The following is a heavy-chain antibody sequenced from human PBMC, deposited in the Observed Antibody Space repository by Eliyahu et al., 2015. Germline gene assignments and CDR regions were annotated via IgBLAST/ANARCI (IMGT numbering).Heavy chain of an antibody. CDR1: GFTFSSSA. CDR3: AKSIVSNFDY. Sequence: EVQLLESGGGLVQPGGSLRLSCAASGFTFSSSAMSWVRQAPGKGLEWVSTISASGGNTYSADSVKGRFTISRDNSKNTVFLQMNSLRAEDTALYFCAKSIVSNFDYWGQGILVTVSS. CDR2: ISASGGNT. D-gene: IGHD3-16*02. J-gene: IGHJ4*02. V-gene: IGHV3-23*01.